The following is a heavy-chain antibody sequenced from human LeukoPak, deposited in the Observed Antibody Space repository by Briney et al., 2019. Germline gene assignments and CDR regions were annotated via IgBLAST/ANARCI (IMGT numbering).Heavy chain of an antibody. CDR1: GYTFTAYW. J-gene: IGHJ4*02. D-gene: IGHD3-22*01. V-gene: IGHV5-51*01. Sequence: RGESLKISCQGSGYTFTAYWIGWVRQMPGKGLEWVGIIHPGDSDTRYSPSFQGQVTISADKSITTAYLQWSSLKASDTAMYYCARFAYGSDYFPGHYWGQGTLVTVSS. CDR2: IHPGDSDT. CDR3: ARFAYGSDYFPGHY.